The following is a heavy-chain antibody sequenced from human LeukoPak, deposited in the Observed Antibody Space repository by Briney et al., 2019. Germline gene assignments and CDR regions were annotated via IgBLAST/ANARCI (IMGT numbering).Heavy chain of an antibody. CDR1: GFSLRDYS. J-gene: IGHJ4*02. Sequence: GGSLRLSCAASGFSLRDYSMDWVRQAPGKGLEWVSAISGSGGSTYYADSVKGRFTISRDNSKNTLYLQMNSLRAEDTAVYYCAKIEMYYYGSGRDFDYWGQGTLVTVSS. D-gene: IGHD3-10*01. CDR2: ISGSGGST. V-gene: IGHV3-23*01. CDR3: AKIEMYYYGSGRDFDY.